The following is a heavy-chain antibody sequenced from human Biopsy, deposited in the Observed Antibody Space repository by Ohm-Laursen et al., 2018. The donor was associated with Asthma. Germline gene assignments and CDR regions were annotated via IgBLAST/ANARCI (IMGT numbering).Heavy chain of an antibody. V-gene: IGHV1-69*13. CDR3: ARKAGSCISRTCYSLDF. CDR1: VGTFNTYV. J-gene: IGHJ4*02. CDR2: INSVFGTT. D-gene: IGHD2-2*01. Sequence: SVKVSCKSLVGTFNTYVIGWVRQAPGQGLEWMGGINSVFGTTTYPQKFQDRATITADDSTSTVYMELSSLRSEDTAVYYCARKAGSCISRTCYSLDFWGQGTLVTVSS.